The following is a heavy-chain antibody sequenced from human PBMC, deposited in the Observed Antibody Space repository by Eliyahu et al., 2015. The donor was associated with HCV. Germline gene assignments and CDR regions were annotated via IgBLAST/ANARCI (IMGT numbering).Heavy chain of an antibody. V-gene: IGHV3-30-3*01. J-gene: IGHJ3*01. CDR3: ARDSSSSASPDAFDF. Sequence: QVQLVESGGGVVQPGRSLRLSCAASGFTFSXYAMHWVRQAPGKGLEWVAVISYDGSSEYYADSVKGRFTISRDNSKNTLYLQMNSLRAEDTAVYYCARDSSSSASPDAFDFWGQGTMVTVSS. CDR1: GFTFSXYA. CDR2: ISYDGSSE. D-gene: IGHD6-6*01.